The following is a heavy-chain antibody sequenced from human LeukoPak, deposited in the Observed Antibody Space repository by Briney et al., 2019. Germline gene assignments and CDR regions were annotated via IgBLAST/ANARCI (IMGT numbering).Heavy chain of an antibody. D-gene: IGHD4-17*01. J-gene: IGHJ4*02. Sequence: GGSLRLSCAASGFTFSSYGMHWVRQAPGKGLEWVTFIRYDGSNKYYADSVKGRFTISRDNAKNSLYLQMNSLRAEDTAVYYCARWTGYGDYEYYFDYWGQGTLVTVSS. V-gene: IGHV3-30*02. CDR3: ARWTGYGDYEYYFDY. CDR2: IRYDGSNK. CDR1: GFTFSSYG.